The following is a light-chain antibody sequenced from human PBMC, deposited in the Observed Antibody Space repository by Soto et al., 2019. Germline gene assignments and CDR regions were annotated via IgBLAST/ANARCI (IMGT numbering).Light chain of an antibody. Sequence: DIVMTQSPSTLSVSPGERATISCRASQSISSNLAWYQQKPGQAPRLLIYGPSTRATGIPARFSGSGSGTEFTLTTSSRQSADVAVYYCQQYNDWPPTFGGGTKVEIK. CDR1: QSISSN. V-gene: IGKV3-15*01. J-gene: IGKJ4*01. CDR3: QQYNDWPPT. CDR2: GPS.